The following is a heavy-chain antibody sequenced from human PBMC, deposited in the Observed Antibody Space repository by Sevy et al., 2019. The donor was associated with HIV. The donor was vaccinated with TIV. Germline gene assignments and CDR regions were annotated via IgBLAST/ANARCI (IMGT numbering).Heavy chain of an antibody. Sequence: GGSLRLSCAASGFTFSSYAMNWVRQAPGKGLEWVSSISSSGRSTYYADSVEGRFTISRDNSENTLYLQMNSLRADDXXXXXXAKGYCSGXSCPRDYYYYGMDVWGQGTTVTVSS. J-gene: IGHJ6*02. CDR1: GFTFSSYA. D-gene: IGHD2-15*01. CDR3: AKGYCSGXSCPRDYYYYGMDV. V-gene: IGHV3-23*01. CDR2: ISSSGRST.